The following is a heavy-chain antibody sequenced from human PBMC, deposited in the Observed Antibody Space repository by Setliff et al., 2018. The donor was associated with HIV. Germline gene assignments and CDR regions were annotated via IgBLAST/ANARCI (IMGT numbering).Heavy chain of an antibody. CDR3: ARDLGYSYGEDAFDI. V-gene: IGHV4-4*07. Sequence: PSETLSLTCTVSGGSIRSDYWSWIRQPAGKGLEWIGRIYTSGSTNYNPSLNSRVTTSVDASKNQFSLKLSSVTAADTAVYYCARDLGYSYGEDAFDIWGQGTMVTVSS. J-gene: IGHJ3*02. CDR2: IYTSGST. D-gene: IGHD5-18*01. CDR1: GGSIRSDY.